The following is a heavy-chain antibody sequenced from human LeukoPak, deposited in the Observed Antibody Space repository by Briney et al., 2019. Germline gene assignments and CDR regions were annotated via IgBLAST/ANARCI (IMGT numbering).Heavy chain of an antibody. J-gene: IGHJ4*02. V-gene: IGHV3-30*04. Sequence: GSLRLSCAASGFTFSSYAMHWVRQAPGKGLEWVAVISYDGSNKYYADSVKGRFTISRDNSKNTLYLQMNSLRAEDTAVYYCARVGSSGWHADYYFDYWGQGTLVTVSS. CDR2: ISYDGSNK. D-gene: IGHD6-19*01. CDR3: ARVGSSGWHADYYFDY. CDR1: GFTFSSYA.